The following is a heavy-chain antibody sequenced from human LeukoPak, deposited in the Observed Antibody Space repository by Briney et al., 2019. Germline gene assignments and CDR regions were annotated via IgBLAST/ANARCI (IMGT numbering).Heavy chain of an antibody. Sequence: SVKVSCKASGGTFSSYAIIWVRQAPGQGLEWMGGIIPIFGTANYAQKFQGRVTITTDESTSTAYMELSSLRSEDTAVYYCAREPRRYCSSTSCYFDYWGQGTLVTVSS. CDR2: IIPIFGTA. CDR3: AREPRRYCSSTSCYFDY. D-gene: IGHD2-2*01. V-gene: IGHV1-69*05. J-gene: IGHJ4*02. CDR1: GGTFSSYA.